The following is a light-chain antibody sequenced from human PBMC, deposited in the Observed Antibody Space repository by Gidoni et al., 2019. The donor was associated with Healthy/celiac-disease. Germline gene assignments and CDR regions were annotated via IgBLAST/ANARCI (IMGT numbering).Light chain of an antibody. Sequence: IQLTQSPSSVSASVGYRVTITCRASQDISSWLVWYQQKPGKATKLLIDAASSLQSGVPSRFSGSGSGTDFTLTISSLQPEEFATYYCQQANSFPLTFGGGTKVEIK. CDR1: QDISSW. CDR2: AAS. CDR3: QQANSFPLT. V-gene: IGKV1-12*01. J-gene: IGKJ4*01.